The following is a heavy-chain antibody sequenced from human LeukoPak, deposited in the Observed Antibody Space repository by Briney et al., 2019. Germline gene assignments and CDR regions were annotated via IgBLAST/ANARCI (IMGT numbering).Heavy chain of an antibody. CDR2: INHSGST. V-gene: IGHV4-34*01. Sequence: PSETLSLTCAVYGGSFSGYYWSWIRQPPGKGLEWIGGINHSGSTNYNPSLKSRVTISVDTSKNQFSLKLSSVTAADTAVYYCARFGRRGYYFDYWGQGTLVTVSS. D-gene: IGHD3/OR15-3a*01. CDR3: ARFGRRGYYFDY. CDR1: GGSFSGYY. J-gene: IGHJ4*02.